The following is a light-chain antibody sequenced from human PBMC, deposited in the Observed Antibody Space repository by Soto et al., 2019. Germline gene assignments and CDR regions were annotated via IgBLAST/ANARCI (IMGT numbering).Light chain of an antibody. J-gene: IGKJ1*01. CDR2: SAS. CDR1: RGIRDA. Sequence: DIQMTQSPSSLSASVGDRVTITCRASRGIRDALGWYQQKAGKVPKRLIYSASSLQRGVPSRFSGSGSETEFTLTISSLQPDDFATYYCQQYNSYSGTFGQGTKVEIK. V-gene: IGKV1-17*01. CDR3: QQYNSYSGT.